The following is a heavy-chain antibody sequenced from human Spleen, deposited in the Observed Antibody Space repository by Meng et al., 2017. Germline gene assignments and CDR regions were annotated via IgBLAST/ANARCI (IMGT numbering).Heavy chain of an antibody. Sequence: GESLKISCTASGFIFSSYAMSWVRHAPGKGLEWVSALSGGGFTTYYADSVKGRFAISRHNSKNTLYLQMNSLRAEDTALYYCAKYSYGLGDYLDYWGQGALVTVSS. V-gene: IGHV3-23*01. CDR2: LSGGGFTT. J-gene: IGHJ4*02. D-gene: IGHD3-10*01. CDR1: GFIFSSYA. CDR3: AKYSYGLGDYLDY.